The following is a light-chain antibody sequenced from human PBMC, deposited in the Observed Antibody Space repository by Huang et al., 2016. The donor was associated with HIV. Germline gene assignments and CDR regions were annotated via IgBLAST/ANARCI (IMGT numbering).Light chain of an antibody. CDR3: QQRSSWPLT. Sequence: EIVLTQSPVTLSLSPGQRATLPCRASQNITTYLAWYQQKPGQAPRLLSYEASNRATGIPARCSGSGSGTDFTLTISSLEPEDFVVYFCQQRSSWPLTLGGGTTIEIK. V-gene: IGKV3-11*01. CDR1: QNITTY. CDR2: EAS. J-gene: IGKJ4*01.